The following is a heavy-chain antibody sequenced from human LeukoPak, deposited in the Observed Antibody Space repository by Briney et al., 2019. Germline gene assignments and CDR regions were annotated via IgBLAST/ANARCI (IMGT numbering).Heavy chain of an antibody. D-gene: IGHD6-19*01. Sequence: GGSLRLSCAASGFTFSSYAMSWVRQAPGKGLEWVSAISGSGGSTFYADSVKGRFTISRDNSKNTLYLQMNSLRAEDTAVYYCANAMGAVAGIRAFDIWGQGTMVTVSS. V-gene: IGHV3-23*01. CDR1: GFTFSSYA. CDR2: ISGSGGST. CDR3: ANAMGAVAGIRAFDI. J-gene: IGHJ3*02.